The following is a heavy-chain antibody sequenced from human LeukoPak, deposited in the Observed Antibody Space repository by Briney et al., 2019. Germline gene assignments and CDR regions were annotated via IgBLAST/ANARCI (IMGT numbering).Heavy chain of an antibody. CDR1: GFTFSSYG. V-gene: IGHV3-33*01. D-gene: IGHD2-2*01. CDR2: IWYDGSNK. CDR3: ARAGSGSTSSYSFDY. J-gene: IGHJ4*02. Sequence: PGGSLRLSCAASGFTFSSYGMHWVRQAPGKGLEWVAVIWYDGSNKYYADSVKGRFTISRDNSKNTLYLQMNSLRAEDTAVYYCARAGSGSTSSYSFDYWGQGTLVTVSS.